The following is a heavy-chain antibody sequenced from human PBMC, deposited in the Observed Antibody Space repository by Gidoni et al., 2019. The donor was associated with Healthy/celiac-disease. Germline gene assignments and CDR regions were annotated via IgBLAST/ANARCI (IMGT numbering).Heavy chain of an antibody. V-gene: IGHV1-69*04. J-gene: IGHJ4*02. Sequence: AQKFQGRVTITADKSTSTAYMELSSLRSEDTAVYYCARAHDYGDYWGQGTLVTVSS. CDR3: ARAHDYGDY.